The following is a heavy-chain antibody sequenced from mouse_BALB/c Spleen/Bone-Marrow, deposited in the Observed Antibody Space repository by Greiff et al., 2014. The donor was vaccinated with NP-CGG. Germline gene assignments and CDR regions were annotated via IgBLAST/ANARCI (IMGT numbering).Heavy chain of an antibody. Sequence: QVQLKESGPGLVAPSQSLSITCTVSGFSLTNYGVHWVRQPPGKGLEWLGVIWADGSTNYNSALMSRLSISKDNSKSQVFFKMNXXXTDDTAMYYCARITTATGAMDYWGQGTSVTVSS. D-gene: IGHD1-2*01. V-gene: IGHV2-9*02. CDR1: GFSLTNYG. CDR2: IWADGST. J-gene: IGHJ4*01. CDR3: ARITTATGAMDY.